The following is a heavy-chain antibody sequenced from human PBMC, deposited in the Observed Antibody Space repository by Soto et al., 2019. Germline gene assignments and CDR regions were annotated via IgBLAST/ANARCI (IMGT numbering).Heavy chain of an antibody. Sequence: EVQLLESGGGLVQPGGSLRLSCAASGSPLSTYGMTWVRQAPGKGLEWVSAITGTGGNTYYVDSVKGRFTSSRDNSKNMLYLQVNSLRVEDTAVYYCARIRGYWYGLDVWGQGTTVTVSS. CDR3: ARIRGYWYGLDV. J-gene: IGHJ6*02. CDR2: ITGTGGNT. CDR1: GSPLSTYG. V-gene: IGHV3-23*01.